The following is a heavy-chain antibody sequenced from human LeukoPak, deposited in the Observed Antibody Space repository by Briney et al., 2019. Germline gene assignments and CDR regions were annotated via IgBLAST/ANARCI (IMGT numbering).Heavy chain of an antibody. CDR1: GGSISSGDYY. CDR2: IYYSGST. V-gene: IGHV4-30-4*01. Sequence: SETLSLTCTVSGGSISSGDYYWSWIRQPPGKGLEWIGYIYYSGSTYYNPSLKSRVTMSVDTSKNQFSLKLSSVTAADTAVYYCARGGAAYYDFWSGYPIYGMDVWGQGTTVTVSS. CDR3: ARGGAAYYDFWSGYPIYGMDV. J-gene: IGHJ6*02. D-gene: IGHD3-3*01.